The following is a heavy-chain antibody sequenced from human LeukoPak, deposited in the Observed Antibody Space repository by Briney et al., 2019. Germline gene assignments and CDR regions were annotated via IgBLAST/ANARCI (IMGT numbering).Heavy chain of an antibody. J-gene: IGHJ4*02. CDR1: GGTFSSYA. D-gene: IGHD3-22*01. CDR3: AREGYDSSGYYAGYYD. Sequence: ASVKVSCKASGGTFSSYAISWVRQAPGQGLEWMGWISAYNGNTNYAQKLQGRVTMTTDTSTSTAYMELRSLRSDDTAVYYRAREGYDSSGYYAGYYDWGQGTLVTVSS. CDR2: ISAYNGNT. V-gene: IGHV1-18*01.